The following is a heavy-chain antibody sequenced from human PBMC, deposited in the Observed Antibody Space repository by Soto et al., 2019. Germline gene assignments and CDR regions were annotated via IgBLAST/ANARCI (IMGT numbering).Heavy chain of an antibody. Sequence: SQTLSLTCAISGDSDSSNSDAWNSTRQSPSRGLEWLARTYYRSKWYNEYAVSVKSRITINPDTSKNQFSLQLNSVTPEDTAVYYCARTQSVFAYWGQGPQVTVSS. CDR1: GDSDSSNSDA. CDR2: TYYRSKWYN. CDR3: ARTQSVFAY. J-gene: IGHJ4*02. V-gene: IGHV6-1*01.